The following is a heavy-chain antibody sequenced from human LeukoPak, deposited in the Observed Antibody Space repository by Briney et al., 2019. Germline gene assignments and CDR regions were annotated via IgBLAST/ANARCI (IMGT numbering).Heavy chain of an antibody. CDR1: EFTFSSY. D-gene: IGHD3-3*01. V-gene: IGHV3-21*01. J-gene: IGHJ4*02. CDR2: ISSSSRYI. CDR3: AREPFWSGYYSNLHFDY. Sequence: GGSLRLSCAACEFTFSSYMNWVRQAPGKGLEWVSSISSSSRYIYYADSVKGRFTISRDNAKNSLYLQMNSLRAEDTAVYYCAREPFWSGYYSNLHFDYWGQGTLVTVSS.